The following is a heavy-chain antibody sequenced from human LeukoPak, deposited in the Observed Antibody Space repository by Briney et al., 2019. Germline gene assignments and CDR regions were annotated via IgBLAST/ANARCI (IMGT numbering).Heavy chain of an antibody. D-gene: IGHD4-17*01. V-gene: IGHV3-23*01. CDR3: AKDPGFYGDFDY. CDR1: GFTFSSYG. CDR2: INNSGGST. Sequence: GGSLRLSCAASGFTFSSYGMGWVRQAPGKGLEWASTINNSGGSTYYAKSVKGRCTISRDSSKNTVYLHMNSLRAEDTAVYYCAKDPGFYGDFDYWGQGTLVTVSS. J-gene: IGHJ4*02.